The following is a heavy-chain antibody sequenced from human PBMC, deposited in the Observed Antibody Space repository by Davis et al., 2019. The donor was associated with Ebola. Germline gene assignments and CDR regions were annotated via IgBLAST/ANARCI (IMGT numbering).Heavy chain of an antibody. J-gene: IGHJ4*02. CDR2: ISSNGGST. CDR1: GFTFSSYA. V-gene: IGHV3-64*01. Sequence: GESLKISCAASGFTFSSYAMHWVRQAPGKGLEYVSAISSNGGSTYYANSVKGRFTISRDNSKNTLYLQMGSLRAEDMAVYYCAIPDCSGANCYSVYIKNWGQGTLVTVSS. CDR3: AIPDCSGANCYSVYIKN. D-gene: IGHD2-15*01.